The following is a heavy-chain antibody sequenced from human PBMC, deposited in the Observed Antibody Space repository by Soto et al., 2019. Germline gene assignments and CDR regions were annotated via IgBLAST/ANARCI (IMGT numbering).Heavy chain of an antibody. Sequence: SETLSLTCAVSGGSLSSSAYSWSWIRQPPGKGLEWIGFIYQSGSTYYNPPLKSRVTMSLDRPKNQFSLKLSSVTAADTAVYYCARELLFYDSDGFSWDDAFDIWGQGTMVTVSS. CDR3: ARELLFYDSDGFSWDDAFDI. J-gene: IGHJ3*02. CDR1: GGSLSSSAYS. V-gene: IGHV4-30-2*01. CDR2: IYQSGST. D-gene: IGHD3-22*01.